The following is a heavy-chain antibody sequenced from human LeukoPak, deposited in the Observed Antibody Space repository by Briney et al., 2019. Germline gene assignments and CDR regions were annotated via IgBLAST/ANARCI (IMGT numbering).Heavy chain of an antibody. CDR1: GGSISSSSYY. D-gene: IGHD3-16*01. V-gene: IGHV4-39*07. CDR3: ARVGGDP. CDR2: IYYSGST. J-gene: IGHJ5*02. Sequence: SETLSLTCTVSGGSISSSSYYWGWIRQPPGKGLEWIGSIYYSGSTYYNPSLKSRVTISVDTSKNQFSLKLGSVTAADTAVYYCARVGGDPWGQGTLVTVSS.